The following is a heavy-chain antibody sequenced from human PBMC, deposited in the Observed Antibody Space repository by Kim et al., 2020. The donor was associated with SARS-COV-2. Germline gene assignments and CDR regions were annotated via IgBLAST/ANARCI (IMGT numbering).Heavy chain of an antibody. Sequence: ASVKVSCKASGYTFTGYYMHWVRQAPGQGLEWMGWINPNSGGTNYAQKFQGRVTMTRDTSISTAYMELSRLRSDDTAVYYCERMFPPRTGISSSWYEVYYYYGMDVWGQGTTFTVSS. CDR1: GYTFTGYY. V-gene: IGHV1-2*02. J-gene: IGHJ6*02. D-gene: IGHD6-13*01. CDR3: ERMFPPRTGISSSWYEVYYYYGMDV. CDR2: INPNSGGT.